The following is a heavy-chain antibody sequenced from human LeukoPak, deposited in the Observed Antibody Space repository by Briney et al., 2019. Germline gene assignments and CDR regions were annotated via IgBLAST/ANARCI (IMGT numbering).Heavy chain of an antibody. V-gene: IGHV1-2*02. CDR3: ARDPYTKTRYDILTYFDY. J-gene: IGHJ4*02. CDR1: GYTFTGYY. D-gene: IGHD3-9*01. CDR2: INPNSGGT. Sequence: ASVKVSCKASGYTFTGYYMHWVRQAPGQGLEWMGWINPNSGGTNYAQKFQGRVAMTRDTSISTAYMELSRLRSDDTAVYYCARDPYTKTRYDILTYFDYWGQGTLVTVSS.